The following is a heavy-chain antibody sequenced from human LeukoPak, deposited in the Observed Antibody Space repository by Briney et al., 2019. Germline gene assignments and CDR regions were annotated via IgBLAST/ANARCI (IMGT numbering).Heavy chain of an antibody. Sequence: SESVSLTCAVSVGSISSSKWRSWVRQPPGKGLEWTGEICHSGSTNYNPSLKSRVTISVDKSKNQFSLKLSSVTAADTAVYYCARMIRPYDILTGYYGANWFDPWGQGTLVTVSS. J-gene: IGHJ5*02. CDR2: ICHSGST. V-gene: IGHV4-4*02. CDR1: VGSISSSKW. CDR3: ARMIRPYDILTGYYGANWFDP. D-gene: IGHD3-9*01.